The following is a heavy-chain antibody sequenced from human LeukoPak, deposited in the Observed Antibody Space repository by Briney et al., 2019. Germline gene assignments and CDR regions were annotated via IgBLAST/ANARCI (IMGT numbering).Heavy chain of an antibody. CDR3: ARGGYYYDSSGYSYSLNY. Sequence: GGSLRLSCAASGFTFSSYGMSWVRQAPGKGLEWVSAISGSGGSTYYADSVKGRFTISRDNSKNTLYLQMNSLRAEDTAVYYCARGGYYYDSSGYSYSLNYWGQGTLVTVSS. V-gene: IGHV3-23*01. D-gene: IGHD3-22*01. CDR2: ISGSGGST. CDR1: GFTFSSYG. J-gene: IGHJ4*02.